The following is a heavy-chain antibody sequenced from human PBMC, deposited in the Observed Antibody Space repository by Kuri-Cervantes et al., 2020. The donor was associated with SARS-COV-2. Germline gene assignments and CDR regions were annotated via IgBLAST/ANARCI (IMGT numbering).Heavy chain of an antibody. CDR2: IVVGSGNT. D-gene: IGHD3-10*01. CDR3: APFYYRSINNWSDP. V-gene: IGHV1-58*02. Sequence: GGSLRLSCKASGSIFSGSAIQWVRQARGQRLEWIGWIVVGSGNTDYAREFQERVTITRDMSTTTVYMELSGLRSDDTAMYYCAPFYYRSINNWSDPWGQGTQVTVSS. CDR1: GSIFSGSA. J-gene: IGHJ5*02.